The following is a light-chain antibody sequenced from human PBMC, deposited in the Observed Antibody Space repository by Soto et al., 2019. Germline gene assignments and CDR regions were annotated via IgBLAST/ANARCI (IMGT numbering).Light chain of an antibody. CDR1: SSDVGGYNF. J-gene: IGLJ2*01. V-gene: IGLV2-8*01. Sequence: QSALTQPPSASGSPGQSVTISCTGTSSDVGGYNFVSWYQQHPGQAPKLMIYEVTKRPSGVPDRFSGSNAGNTASLTFSGLQAEDEADYYCTSYAGSNIPVVFGGGTKLTVL. CDR3: TSYAGSNIPVV. CDR2: EVT.